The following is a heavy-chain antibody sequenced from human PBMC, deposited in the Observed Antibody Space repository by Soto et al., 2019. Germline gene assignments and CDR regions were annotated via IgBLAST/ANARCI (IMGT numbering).Heavy chain of an antibody. D-gene: IGHD3-3*01. J-gene: IGHJ4*02. CDR3: AGELRFLEWLPSIPFDY. V-gene: IGHV3-48*01. CDR1: GFTFSSYS. CDR2: ISSSSSTI. Sequence: GGSLRLSCAASGFTFSSYSMNWVRQAPGKGLEWVSYISSSSSTIYYADSVKGRFTISRENAKNSLYLQMNSLRAEDTAVYYCAGELRFLEWLPSIPFDYWGQGTLVTVSS.